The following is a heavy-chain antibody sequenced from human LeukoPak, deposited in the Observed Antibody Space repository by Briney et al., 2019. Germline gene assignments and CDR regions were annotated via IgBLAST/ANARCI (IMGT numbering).Heavy chain of an antibody. V-gene: IGHV4-59*08. J-gene: IGHJ6*03. CDR2: IYYSGGT. CDR3: ARPAVAASGDYYYMDV. D-gene: IGHD6-19*01. CDR1: GDSISKYY. Sequence: PSETLSLTCTVSGDSISKYYWSWIRQPPGKALEWIGYIYYSGGTTYNPSLRSRVTISIDTSKNQFSLKLSSVTAADAAVYYCARPAVAASGDYYYMDVWGQGTTVTVSS.